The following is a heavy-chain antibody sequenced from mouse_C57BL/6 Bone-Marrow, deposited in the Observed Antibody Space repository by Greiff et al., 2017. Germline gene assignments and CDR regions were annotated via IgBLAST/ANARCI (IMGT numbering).Heavy chain of an antibody. CDR3: ARTSYYGSRNCYFDV. CDR1: GFTFSSYG. V-gene: IGHV5-6*01. J-gene: IGHJ1*03. Sequence: EVMLVESGGDLVKPGGSLKLSCAASGFTFSSYGMSWVRQTPDKRLEWVATISSGGSYTYYPDSVKGRFTISRDNAKNTLYLQMSSLKSEDTAMXYCARTSYYGSRNCYFDVWGTGTTVTVSS. D-gene: IGHD1-1*01. CDR2: ISSGGSYT.